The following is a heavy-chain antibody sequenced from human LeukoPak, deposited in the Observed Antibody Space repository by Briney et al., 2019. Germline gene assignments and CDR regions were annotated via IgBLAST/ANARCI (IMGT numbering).Heavy chain of an antibody. CDR2: ISSSSSYM. J-gene: IGHJ4*02. V-gene: IGHV3-21*01. Sequence: GGSLRLSCAASGFTFSDYYMNWVREAPGKGLEWVSSISSSSSYMHYADSMKGRFTISRDNAKNSLSLQMNSLRAEDTAVYYCARATYSGYDFSFDYWGQGTLVTVSS. D-gene: IGHD5-12*01. CDR1: GFTFSDYY. CDR3: ARATYSGYDFSFDY.